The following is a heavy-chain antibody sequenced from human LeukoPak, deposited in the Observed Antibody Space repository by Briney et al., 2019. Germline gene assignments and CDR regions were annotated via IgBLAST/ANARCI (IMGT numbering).Heavy chain of an antibody. V-gene: IGHV3-9*01. CDR3: ARGLPKN. Sequence: PGGSLRLSCAASGFTFDDYAMHWVRQAPGKGLEWVSGISWNSGSIGYADSVKGRYTISRDNAKNTLYLQMNSLRAEDTAVYYCARGLPKNWGQGTLVTVSS. J-gene: IGHJ4*02. D-gene: IGHD3-16*01. CDR1: GFTFDDYA. CDR2: ISWNSGSI.